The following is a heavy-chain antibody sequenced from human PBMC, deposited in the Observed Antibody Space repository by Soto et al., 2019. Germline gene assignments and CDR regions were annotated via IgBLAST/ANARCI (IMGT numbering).Heavy chain of an antibody. CDR1: GFTFSSYG. Sequence: QVQLVESGGGVVQPGRSLRLSCAASGFTFSSYGMHWVRQAPGKGLEWVAVIWYDGSNKYYADSVKGRFTISRDNSKNTLYLQMNSLRAEDTAVYYCARFGYCSSTSCYSAFDIWGQGTMVTVSS. D-gene: IGHD2-2*01. CDR3: ARFGYCSSTSCYSAFDI. V-gene: IGHV3-33*01. CDR2: IWYDGSNK. J-gene: IGHJ3*02.